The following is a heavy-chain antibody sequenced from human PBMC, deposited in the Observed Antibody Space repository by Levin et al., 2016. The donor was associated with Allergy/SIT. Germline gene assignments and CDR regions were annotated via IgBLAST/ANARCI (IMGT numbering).Heavy chain of an antibody. J-gene: IGHJ5*02. V-gene: IGHV1-8*01. CDR3: ARSGFGEGVWFDP. Sequence: ASVKVSCKASGYSFTNYDINWVRQATGQGLEWMGWMNPNSGHTGYAQKFQGRVTMTRDTSISTAYMELSSLTSEDTAVYYCARSGFGEGVWFDPWGQGTLVTVSS. D-gene: IGHD3-10*01. CDR2: MNPNSGHT. CDR1: GYSFTNYD.